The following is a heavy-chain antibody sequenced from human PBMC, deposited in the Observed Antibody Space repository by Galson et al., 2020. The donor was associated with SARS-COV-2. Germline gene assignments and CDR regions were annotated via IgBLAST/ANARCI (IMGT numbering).Heavy chain of an antibody. J-gene: IGHJ2*01. D-gene: IGHD3-9*01. CDR1: GGSISSSSYY. V-gene: IGHV4-39*01. CDR2: IYYSGST. CDR3: ARISVDPSNYDILTGYYGRIWYFDL. Sequence: SETLSLTCTVSGGSISSSSYYWGWIRQPPGKGLEWIGSIYYSGSTYYNPSLKSRVTISVDTSKNQFSLKLSSVTAADTAVYYCARISVDPSNYDILTGYYGRIWYFDLWGRGTLVTVSS.